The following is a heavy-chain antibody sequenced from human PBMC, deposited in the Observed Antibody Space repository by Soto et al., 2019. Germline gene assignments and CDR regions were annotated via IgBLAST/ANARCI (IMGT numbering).Heavy chain of an antibody. V-gene: IGHV4-61*01. CDR3: ARGSCSGGSCYDDSINYGIDY. D-gene: IGHD2-15*01. CDR1: GGSVSSGSYY. Sequence: AETLSLTCTVSGGSVSSGSYYWIWIRQPPGKGLEWIGYIYYSGSTNYNPSLKSRVTISVDTSKNQFSLKLSSVTAADTAVYYCARGSCSGGSCYDDSINYGIDYWGQGTLVTVSS. CDR2: IYYSGST. J-gene: IGHJ4*02.